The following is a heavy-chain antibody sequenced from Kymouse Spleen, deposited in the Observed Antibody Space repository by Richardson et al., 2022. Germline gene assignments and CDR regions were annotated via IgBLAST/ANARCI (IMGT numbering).Heavy chain of an antibody. V-gene: IGHV3-73*02. J-gene: IGHJ4*02. D-gene: IGHD1-7*01. CDR2: IRSKANSYAT. Sequence: EVQLVESGGGLVQPGGSLKLSCAASGFTFSGSAMHWVRQASGKGLEWVGRIRSKANSYATAYAASVKGRFTISRDDSKNTAYLQMNSLKTEDTAVYYCTRHGGITGTTGNYWGQGTLVTVSS. CDR1: GFTFSGSA. CDR3: TRHGGITGTTGNY.